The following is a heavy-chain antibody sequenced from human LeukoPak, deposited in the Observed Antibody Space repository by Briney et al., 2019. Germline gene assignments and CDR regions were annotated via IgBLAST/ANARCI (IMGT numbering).Heavy chain of an antibody. V-gene: IGHV3-23*01. J-gene: IGHJ4*02. Sequence: GGSLRLSCAASGFTFSTHAMSWVRQAPGKGLEWVSTIFGSGSRTFYADSVKGRFTIARDNSKNTLYLQMNSLRAEDTAVYYCAKAGASYYDFWSGYWYFDYWGQGTLVTVSS. D-gene: IGHD3-3*01. CDR1: GFTFSTHA. CDR2: IFGSGSRT. CDR3: AKAGASYYDFWSGYWYFDY.